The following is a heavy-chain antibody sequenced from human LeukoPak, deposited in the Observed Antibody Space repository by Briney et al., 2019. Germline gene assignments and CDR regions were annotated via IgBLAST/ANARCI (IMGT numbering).Heavy chain of an antibody. CDR1: GGSISSYY. CDR3: ARGGSGISNAFDI. Sequence: SETLSLTCSVSGGSISSYYWCWIRQPPGKGLEWIGYLYYSESTNSNPSLKSRVTMSVHTSKNQFSLKLRSVTAADTAVYYCARGGSGISNAFDIWGQGTMVTVSS. CDR2: LYYSEST. J-gene: IGHJ3*02. D-gene: IGHD3-10*01. V-gene: IGHV4-59*01.